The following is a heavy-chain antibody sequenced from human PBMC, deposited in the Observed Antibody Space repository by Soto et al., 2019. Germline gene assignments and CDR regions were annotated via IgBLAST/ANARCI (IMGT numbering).Heavy chain of an antibody. CDR3: ASQHYYDSSGYYVVY. CDR1: GGPFSGYY. CDR2: INHSGST. D-gene: IGHD3-22*01. Sequence: SETLSLTCAVYGGPFSGYYWSWIRQPPGKGLEWIGEINHSGSTNYNPSLKSRVTISVDTSKNQFSLKLSSVTAADTAVYYCASQHYYDSSGYYVVYWGQGTLVTVSS. V-gene: IGHV4-34*01. J-gene: IGHJ4*02.